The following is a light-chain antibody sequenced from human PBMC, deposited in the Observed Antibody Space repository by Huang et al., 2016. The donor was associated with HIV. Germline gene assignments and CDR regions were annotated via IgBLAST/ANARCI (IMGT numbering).Light chain of an antibody. J-gene: IGKJ1*01. V-gene: IGKV1-39*01. CDR1: QSIRKF. Sequence: DIQMTQSPSSLSASVGDRVTIACRSSQSIRKFLNWYQQKTGEAPKLLMHSAYSLLRCFPSRFMCSGSVKDFTLTITSLQPEDFATYYCQQTDNTPRTFGQGTKVVIK. CDR2: SAY. CDR3: QQTDNTPRT.